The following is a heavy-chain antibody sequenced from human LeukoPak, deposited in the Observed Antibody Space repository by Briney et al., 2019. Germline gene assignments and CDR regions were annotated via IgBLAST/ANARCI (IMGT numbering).Heavy chain of an antibody. CDR2: LSASGGST. CDR3: AKDLILVLPAAYDY. J-gene: IGHJ4*02. CDR1: GSFSSYV. V-gene: IGHV3-23*01. Sequence: GESLRLSCAASGSFSSYVMTWVRQAPGRGLEWVSTLSASGGSTYYADSVKGRFTISRDNSKNTLYLQMSSLRAEDTAVYFCAKDLILVLPAAYDYWGQGTLVTVSS. D-gene: IGHD2-2*01.